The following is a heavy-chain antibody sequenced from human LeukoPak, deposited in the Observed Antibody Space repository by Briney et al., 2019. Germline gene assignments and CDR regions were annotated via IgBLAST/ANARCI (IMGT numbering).Heavy chain of an antibody. D-gene: IGHD2-15*01. Sequence: VASVKVSCKASGGTFSSYAISWVRQAPGQGLEWLGWISGYNGNTNYAQRVQGRVTMTTDTSTKTAYMELRSLRSDDTAVYYCARDPGYFSDCSCLEFDYWGQGTLVTVSS. CDR3: ARDPGYFSDCSCLEFDY. V-gene: IGHV1-18*01. J-gene: IGHJ4*02. CDR2: ISGYNGNT. CDR1: GGTFSSYA.